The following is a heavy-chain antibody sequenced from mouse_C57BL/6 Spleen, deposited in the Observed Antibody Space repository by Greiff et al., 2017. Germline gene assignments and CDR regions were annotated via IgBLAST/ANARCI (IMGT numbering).Heavy chain of an antibody. Sequence: VMLVESGAELVRPGTSVKVSCKASGYAFTNYLIEWVKQRPGQGLEWIGVINPGSGGTNYNEKFKGKATLTADKSSSTAYMQLSSLTSEDSAVYFCARGMGILYAMDYWGQGTSVTVSS. D-gene: IGHD2-3*01. CDR2: INPGSGGT. J-gene: IGHJ4*01. CDR3: ARGMGILYAMDY. V-gene: IGHV1-54*01. CDR1: GYAFTNYL.